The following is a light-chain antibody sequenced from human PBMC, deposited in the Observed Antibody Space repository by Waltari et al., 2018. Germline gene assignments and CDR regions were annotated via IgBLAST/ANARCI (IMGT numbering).Light chain of an antibody. CDR1: SSDVGGYNY. V-gene: IGLV2-14*01. CDR2: EVS. Sequence: QSALTQPASVSGSPGQSITIPCTGTSSDVGGYNYVSWYQQHPGKAPKLMIYEVSNRPSGVSNRLSGSKAGNTASLTISGLQAEDEADYYCSSYTSSSTGWVFGGGTKLTGL. CDR3: SSYTSSSTGWV. J-gene: IGLJ3*02.